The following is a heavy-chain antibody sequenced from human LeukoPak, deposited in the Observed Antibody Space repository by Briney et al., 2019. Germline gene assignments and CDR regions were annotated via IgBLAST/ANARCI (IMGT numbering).Heavy chain of an antibody. J-gene: IGHJ4*02. D-gene: IGHD3-22*01. Sequence: PSETLSLTCTVSGGPISSYYWSWIRQPPGKGLEWIGYIYYSGSTNYNPSLKSRVTISVDTSKNQFSLKLSSVTAADTAVYYCARDGDSSGYGPNYFDYWGQGTLVTVSS. CDR2: IYYSGST. CDR1: GGPISSYY. CDR3: ARDGDSSGYGPNYFDY. V-gene: IGHV4-59*01.